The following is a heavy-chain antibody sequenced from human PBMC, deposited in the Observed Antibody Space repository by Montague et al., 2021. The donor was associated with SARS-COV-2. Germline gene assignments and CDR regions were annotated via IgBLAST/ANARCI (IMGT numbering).Heavy chain of an antibody. CDR2: IYYSWST. D-gene: IGHD2-21*01. CDR3: ARGGGHSADYYYYGMVV. CDR1: DGSTNNHY. V-gene: IGHV4-59*11. Sequence: SETLSLTCTFSDGSTNNHYWSWTRQPPGKGLAWIGDIYYSWSTHYNPSLNSRVTLSVDTSKNKFSLKLNSVTAADTAVYHCARGGGHSADYYYYGMVVWGQATTVTLSS. J-gene: IGHJ6*02.